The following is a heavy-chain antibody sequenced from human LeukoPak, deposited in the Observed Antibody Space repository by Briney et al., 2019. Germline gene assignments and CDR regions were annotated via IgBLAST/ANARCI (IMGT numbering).Heavy chain of an antibody. V-gene: IGHV3-23*01. CDR1: GFTFSSYA. CDR3: AKGGPQFFDY. J-gene: IGHJ4*02. D-gene: IGHD5-24*01. Sequence: PGGSLRLSCAASGFTFSSYAMSWVRQAPGKGLEWVSAISGSGGSTYYADSVKGRFTISRDNSRNTFYLQMNSLRAEDTAIYYCAKGGPQFFDYWGQGTLVTVSS. CDR2: ISGSGGST.